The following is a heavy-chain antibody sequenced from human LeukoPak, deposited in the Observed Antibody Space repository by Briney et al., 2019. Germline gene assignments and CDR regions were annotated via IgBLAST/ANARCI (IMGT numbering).Heavy chain of an antibody. D-gene: IGHD2-2*01. CDR3: ARARGCSSTSCLNWFDP. Sequence: SETLSLTCTVSGYSISSGYYWGWIRQSPGKGLEWIGSIYHSGRSYYNPSLKSRVTMSVDTSKNQFSLKLSSVTAADTAVYYCARARGCSSTSCLNWFDPWGQGTLVTVSS. J-gene: IGHJ5*02. CDR2: IYHSGRS. CDR1: GYSISSGYY. V-gene: IGHV4-38-2*02.